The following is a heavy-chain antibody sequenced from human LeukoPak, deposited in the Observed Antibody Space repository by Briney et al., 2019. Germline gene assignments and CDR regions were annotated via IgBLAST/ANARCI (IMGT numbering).Heavy chain of an antibody. CDR2: INHSGST. CDR1: GGSFSGHY. J-gene: IGHJ4*02. V-gene: IGHV4-34*01. CDR3: ARVEYYYDSSGYYSPLYFDY. D-gene: IGHD3-22*01. Sequence: SETLSLTCAVYGGSFSGHYWSWIRQPPGKGLEWIGEINHSGSTNYNPSLKSRVTISVDTSKNQFSLKLSSVTAADTAVYYCARVEYYYDSSGYYSPLYFDYWGQGTLVTVSS.